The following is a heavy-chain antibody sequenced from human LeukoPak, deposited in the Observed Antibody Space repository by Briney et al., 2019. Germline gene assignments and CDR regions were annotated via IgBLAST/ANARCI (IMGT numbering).Heavy chain of an antibody. CDR3: ATGLYYYGSGSYYH. D-gene: IGHD3-10*01. CDR2: FDPEDGET. J-gene: IGHJ5*02. CDR1: GDTLNELS. V-gene: IGHV1-24*01. Sequence: ASVKVSCKVSGDTLNELSMHWVRQTPGNGLEWVGGFDPEDGETIYAQKFQGRVTMTEDTSTDTAYMELSSLRSEDTAVYYCATGLYYYGSGSYYHWGQGTLVTVSS.